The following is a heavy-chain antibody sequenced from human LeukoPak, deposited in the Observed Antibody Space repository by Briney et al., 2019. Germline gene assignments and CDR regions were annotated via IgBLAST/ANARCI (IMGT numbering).Heavy chain of an antibody. CDR3: ARVGIVEMATIL. J-gene: IGHJ4*02. V-gene: IGHV3-23*01. D-gene: IGHD5-24*01. CDR1: GFTFSRYA. CDR2: IGGSGGTT. Sequence: GGSLRLSCAASGFTFSRYAMSWVRQAPGKGLEWVSSIGGSGGTTYYADSVQGRFTISRDNSKNTLYLQMNSLSAEDTAVYYCARVGIVEMATILWGQGTLVTVSS.